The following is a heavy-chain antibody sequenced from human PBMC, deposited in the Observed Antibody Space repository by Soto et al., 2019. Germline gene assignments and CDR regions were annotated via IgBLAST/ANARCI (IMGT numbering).Heavy chain of an antibody. J-gene: IGHJ4*02. V-gene: IGHV3-48*02. Sequence: GGSLRLSCAASGFTFSSYSMNWVRQAPGKGLEWVSYISSSSSTIYYADSVKGRFTISRDNAKNSLYLQMNSLRDEDTAVYYCARDPTYDSSGYNPNYFDYWGQGTLVTVSS. CDR2: ISSSSSTI. CDR3: ARDPTYDSSGYNPNYFDY. CDR1: GFTFSSYS. D-gene: IGHD3-22*01.